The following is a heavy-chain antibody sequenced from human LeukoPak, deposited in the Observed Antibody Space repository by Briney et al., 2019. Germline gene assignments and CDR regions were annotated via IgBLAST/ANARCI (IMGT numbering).Heavy chain of an antibody. D-gene: IGHD2-15*01. V-gene: IGHV3-7*03. CDR1: GFSFSSYH. CDR2: IFPDGHQE. J-gene: IGHJ6*02. CDR3: AKNLYCGGGSCYPSALGMDV. Sequence: PGGSLRLSCVVSGFSFSSYHMSWVRQAPGKGLGCVAHIFPDGHQESCDASVRGRFTVSRDNAKNSVFLQMNSLRAEDTAVYYCAKNLYCGGGSCYPSALGMDVWGQGTTVTVSS.